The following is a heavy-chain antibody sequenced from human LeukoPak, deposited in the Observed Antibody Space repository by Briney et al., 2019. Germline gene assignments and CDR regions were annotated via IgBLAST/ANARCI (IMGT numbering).Heavy chain of an antibody. CDR3: AKLEGYCSSSTCHGNWYFDR. Sequence: PGGTLRLSCAASGITFSSYAMTWVRQAPGKGLEWVSTMSGSGDTIYYADSVKGRFTISRDNSKNTLYLQMNSLRAEDTALYYCAKLEGYCSSSTCHGNWYFDRWGRGTLVTVSS. D-gene: IGHD2-2*01. CDR1: GITFSSYA. J-gene: IGHJ2*01. CDR2: MSGSGDTI. V-gene: IGHV3-23*01.